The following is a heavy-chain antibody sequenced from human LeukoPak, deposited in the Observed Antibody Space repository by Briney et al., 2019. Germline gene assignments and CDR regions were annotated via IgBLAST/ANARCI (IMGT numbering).Heavy chain of an antibody. D-gene: IGHD2-2*01. CDR1: GASTSSFY. CDR3: AGRGYCSSTSCPWFDP. Sequence: SETLSLTCSVSGASTSSFYWSWIRQPPGKGLEWIGFVYYNGDTNYNPSLKSRVSISLDSSKKQFSLKLTSVTAADTAVYYCAGRGYCSSTSCPWFDPWGQGTLVTVSS. CDR2: VYYNGDT. J-gene: IGHJ5*02. V-gene: IGHV4-59*12.